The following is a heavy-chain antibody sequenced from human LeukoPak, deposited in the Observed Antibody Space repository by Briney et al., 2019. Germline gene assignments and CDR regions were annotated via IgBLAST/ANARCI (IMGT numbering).Heavy chain of an antibody. J-gene: IGHJ4*02. CDR1: GFTFSSYS. D-gene: IGHD3-9*01. Sequence: GGSLRLSCAASGFTFSSYSMNWVRQAPGKGLEWVSYISSSSSTIYYADSVKGRFTTSRDNSKNTLYLQMNSLRAEDTAVYYCAKDPAPGYDILPLFDYWGQGTLVTVSS. CDR2: ISSSSSTI. V-gene: IGHV3-48*01. CDR3: AKDPAPGYDILPLFDY.